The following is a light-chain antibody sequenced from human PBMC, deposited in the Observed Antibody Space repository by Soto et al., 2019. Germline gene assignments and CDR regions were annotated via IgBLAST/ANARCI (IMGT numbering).Light chain of an antibody. V-gene: IGKV3-20*01. J-gene: IGKJ2*01. Sequence: EIVLTQSPGTLSLSPGERATLSCRASQSVNSRYLAWYRQKPGQPPSLLIYGASNRATGITDRFSGSGSGTDFTLTISILEPEDFAVYYCLRYGDSPPAYTFGQGTKLEIK. CDR3: LRYGDSPPAYT. CDR1: QSVNSRY. CDR2: GAS.